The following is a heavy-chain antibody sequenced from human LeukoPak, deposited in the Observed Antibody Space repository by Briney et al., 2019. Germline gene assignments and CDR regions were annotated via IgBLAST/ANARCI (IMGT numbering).Heavy chain of an antibody. Sequence: GGSLRLSCTASGFTFSSYGMHWVRQAPGKGLEWVAFIRYDGSTKYNADSVEGRFTISRDNSEDMLYLRMNGLRAEDTALYYCVKGGGMIKVNFDYWGQGTLVTVSS. J-gene: IGHJ4*02. CDR3: VKGGGMIKVNFDY. CDR2: IRYDGSTK. D-gene: IGHD3-16*01. CDR1: GFTFSSYG. V-gene: IGHV3-30*02.